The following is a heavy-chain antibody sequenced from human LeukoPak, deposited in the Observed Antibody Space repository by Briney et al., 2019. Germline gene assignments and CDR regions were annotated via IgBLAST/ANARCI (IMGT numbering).Heavy chain of an antibody. CDR2: IIPIFGTA. V-gene: IGHV1-69*05. Sequence: ASVKVSCKASGGTFSSYAISWVRQAPGQGLEWMGGIIPIFGTANYAQKFQGRVTMTRDTSISTAYMELRDLTSEDTAVYYCVRDGEGVAISVNYWFDPWGQGTLVTVSS. CDR1: GGTFSSYA. D-gene: IGHD3-10*01. J-gene: IGHJ5*02. CDR3: VRDGEGVAISVNYWFDP.